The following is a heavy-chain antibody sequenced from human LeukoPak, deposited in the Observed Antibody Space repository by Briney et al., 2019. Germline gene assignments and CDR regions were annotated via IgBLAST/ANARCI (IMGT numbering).Heavy chain of an antibody. CDR3: ARGRYSGTTYYFDY. V-gene: IGHV3-7*03. CDR1: GFIFTGYF. Sequence: GGSLRLSCAASGFIFTGYFMSWVRQAPGKGLEWVASIKHDGSEKYYVDSVWGRFTISRDNAKNSLYLQMNSLRAEDTAMYYCARGRYSGTTYYFDYWGQGTLVTVSS. D-gene: IGHD5-12*01. J-gene: IGHJ4*02. CDR2: IKHDGSEK.